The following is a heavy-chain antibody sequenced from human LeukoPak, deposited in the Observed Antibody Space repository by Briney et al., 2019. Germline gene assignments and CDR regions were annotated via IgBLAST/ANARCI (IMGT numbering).Heavy chain of an antibody. J-gene: IGHJ4*02. CDR1: GYTLTELS. Sequence: SCKVSGYTLTELSMHWVRQAPGKGLEWVAVISYDGSNKYYADSVKGRFTISRDNSKNTLYLQMNSLRAEDTAVYYCAKGLVASPGITIFGVVSPFDYWGQGTLVTVSS. D-gene: IGHD3-3*01. CDR3: AKGLVASPGITIFGVVSPFDY. V-gene: IGHV3-30*18. CDR2: ISYDGSNK.